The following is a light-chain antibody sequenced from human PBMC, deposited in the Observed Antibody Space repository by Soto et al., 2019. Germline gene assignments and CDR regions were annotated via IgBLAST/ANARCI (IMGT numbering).Light chain of an antibody. J-gene: IGKJ2*01. CDR1: QSISSY. Sequence: DIQMTKSPSSLSASVGDRVTITCRASQSISSYLNWYQQKPGKAPKLLIYAAARLQSWVPSRFSGSGSGTDFTLTISSLQPEDFATYYCQQSYSTPYTFGQATKLEIK. V-gene: IGKV1-39*01. CDR3: QQSYSTPYT. CDR2: AAA.